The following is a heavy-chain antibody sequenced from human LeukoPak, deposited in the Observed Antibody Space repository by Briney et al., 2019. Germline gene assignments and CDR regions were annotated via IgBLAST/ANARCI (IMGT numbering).Heavy chain of an antibody. CDR1: GFTFSSYG. CDR2: IWYDGSNK. V-gene: IGHV3-33*01. Sequence: GGSRRISCAASGFTFSSYGMHWVRQAPGKGLEWVAGIWYDGSNKYYADSVKGRFTISRDNSKNTLYLQMNSLRAEATAVYYCARNNGRLGELSSYYFDYWGQGTLVTVSS. D-gene: IGHD3-16*02. J-gene: IGHJ4*02. CDR3: ARNNGRLGELSSYYFDY.